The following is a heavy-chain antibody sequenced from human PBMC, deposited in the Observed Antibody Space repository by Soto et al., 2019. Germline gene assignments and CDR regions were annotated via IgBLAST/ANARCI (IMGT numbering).Heavy chain of an antibody. CDR1: GGTISSGGYY. Sequence: SETLSLTCTVSGGTISSGGYYWSWIHQHPGKGLEWIGYIYYSGSTYYNPSLKSRVTISVDTSKNQFSLKLSSVTAADTAVYYCARGYSNYVPDWFDPWGQGTLVTVSS. D-gene: IGHD4-4*01. CDR3: ARGYSNYVPDWFDP. CDR2: IYYSGST. V-gene: IGHV4-31*03. J-gene: IGHJ5*02.